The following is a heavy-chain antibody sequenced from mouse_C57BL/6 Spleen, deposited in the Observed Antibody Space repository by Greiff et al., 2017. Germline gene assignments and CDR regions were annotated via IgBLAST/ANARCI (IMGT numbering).Heavy chain of an antibody. D-gene: IGHD1-1*01. CDR3: TRTPYGSSYGPY. CDR1: GYTFTDYE. Sequence: VQLQQSGAELVRPGASVTLSCKASGYTFTDYEMHWVKQTPVHGLEWIGAIDPETGGTAYNQKVKGKAILTADKSASTAYMELRSLTSEDSAVYYCTRTPYGSSYGPYWGQGTPLTVSS. CDR2: IDPETGGT. J-gene: IGHJ2*01. V-gene: IGHV1-15*01.